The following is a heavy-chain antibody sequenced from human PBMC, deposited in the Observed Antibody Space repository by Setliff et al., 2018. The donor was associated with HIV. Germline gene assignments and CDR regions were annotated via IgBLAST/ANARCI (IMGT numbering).Heavy chain of an antibody. CDR3: ARGPLYGYDRGYFDY. Sequence: ASVKVSCKASGYTFTAYGLSGVRQAPGQGLEWMGWISTYSDETSYAQRLQVRVTMTRNTPISTAYMEVRSLKSEDTALYYCARGPLYGYDRGYFDYWGQGTLVTVSS. J-gene: IGHJ4*02. D-gene: IGHD5-12*01. V-gene: IGHV1-18*01. CDR1: GYTFTAYG. CDR2: ISTYSDET.